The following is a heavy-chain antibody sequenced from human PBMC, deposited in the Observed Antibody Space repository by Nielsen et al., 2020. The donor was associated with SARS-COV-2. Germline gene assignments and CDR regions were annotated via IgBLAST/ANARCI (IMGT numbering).Heavy chain of an antibody. CDR2: IYYSGST. CDR3: ARAGPLRDGMDV. D-gene: IGHD3-16*01. CDR1: GGSISSGDYY. V-gene: IGHV4-30-4*01. Sequence: LRLSCTVSGGSISSGDYYWSWIRQPPGKGLEWIGYIYYSGSTYYNPSLKSRVTISVDTSKNQFSLKLSSVTAADTAVYYCARAGPLRDGMDVWGQGTTVTVSS. J-gene: IGHJ6*02.